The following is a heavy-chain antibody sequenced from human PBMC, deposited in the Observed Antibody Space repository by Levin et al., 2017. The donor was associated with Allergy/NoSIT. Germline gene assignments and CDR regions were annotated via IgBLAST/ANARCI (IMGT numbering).Heavy chain of an antibody. V-gene: IGHV4-59*01. CDR3: ARDPQGGQGAFDF. J-gene: IGHJ3*01. CDR2: IYHSGST. Sequence: SETLSLTCTVSGGSISSYYWGWIRQPPGKGLEWLGYIYHSGSTNYSPSLRSRVTLSIATSRNQFSLNLSSVAAADTAMYYSARDPQGGQGAFDFWGQGTMVTVSS. D-gene: IGHD2-15*01. CDR1: GGSISSYY.